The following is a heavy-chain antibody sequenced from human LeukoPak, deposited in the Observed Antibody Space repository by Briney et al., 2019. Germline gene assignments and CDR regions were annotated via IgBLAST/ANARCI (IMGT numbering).Heavy chain of an antibody. Sequence: SETLSLTCTVSGGSISSYYWSWIRQPPGKGLEWIGYIYYSGSTYYNPSLKSRVTISVDTSKNQFSLKLSSVTAADTAVYYCARRRRNYYYYCYMDVWGKGTTVTISS. J-gene: IGHJ6*03. V-gene: IGHV4-59*08. CDR1: GGSISSYY. CDR3: ARRRRNYYYYCYMDV. CDR2: IYYSGST.